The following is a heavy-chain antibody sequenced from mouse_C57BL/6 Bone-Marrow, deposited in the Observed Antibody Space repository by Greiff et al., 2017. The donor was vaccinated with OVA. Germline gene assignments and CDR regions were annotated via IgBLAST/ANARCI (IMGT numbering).Heavy chain of an antibody. CDR1: GYTFTSYW. CDR2: IHPNSGST. Sequence: QVQLQQPGAELVKPGASVKLSCKASGYTFTSYWMHWVKQRPGQGLEWIGMIHPNSGSTNYNEKFKSKATLTVDTSSSTAYMQLSSLTSEDSAVYYCARGAYYDYDAAWFAYWGQGTLVTVSA. CDR3: ARGAYYDYDAAWFAY. V-gene: IGHV1-64*01. J-gene: IGHJ3*01. D-gene: IGHD2-4*01.